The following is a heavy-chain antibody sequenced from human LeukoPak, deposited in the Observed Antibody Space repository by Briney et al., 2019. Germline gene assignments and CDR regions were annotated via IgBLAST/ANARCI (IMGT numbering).Heavy chain of an antibody. D-gene: IGHD1-7*01. CDR2: ISSSGSYI. Sequence: GGSLRLSCAASGFTFSSYSMNWVRQAPGKGLEWVSSISSSGSYIYYADSVKGRFTISRDNAKNSLYLQMNSLRAEDTAVYYCARDPQTPYNWNYPTFDYWGQGTLVTVSS. CDR1: GFTFSSYS. CDR3: ARDPQTPYNWNYPTFDY. J-gene: IGHJ4*02. V-gene: IGHV3-21*01.